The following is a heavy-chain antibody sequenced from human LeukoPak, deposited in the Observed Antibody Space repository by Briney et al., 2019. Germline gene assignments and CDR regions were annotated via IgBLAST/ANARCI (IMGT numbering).Heavy chain of an antibody. CDR1: GYSFSGGYY. Sequence: SETLSLTCTVSGYSFSGGYYWGWIRQPPGKGLEWIATISHSGSTYYYPSLKSQVTISVDTTKNQCSLKLSSVTAADTAVYYCARGGLDYFDSWGQGTLVTVSS. CDR2: ISHSGST. D-gene: IGHD6-19*01. V-gene: IGHV4-38-2*02. J-gene: IGHJ4*02. CDR3: ARGGLDYFDS.